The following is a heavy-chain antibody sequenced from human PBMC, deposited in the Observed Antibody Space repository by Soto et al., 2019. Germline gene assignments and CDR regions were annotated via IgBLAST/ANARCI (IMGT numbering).Heavy chain of an antibody. D-gene: IGHD2-2*01. CDR1: GGSISSGGYY. Sequence: SETLSLTCTVSGGSISSGGYYWSWIRQHPGKGLEWIGSIYYSGSTYYNPSPKSRVTISVDTSKNQFSLKLSSVTAADTAVYYCARHGCISTSCYAPVPPVLDYWGQGTLVTVSS. CDR3: ARHGCISTSCYAPVPPVLDY. CDR2: IYYSGST. J-gene: IGHJ4*02. V-gene: IGHV4-39*01.